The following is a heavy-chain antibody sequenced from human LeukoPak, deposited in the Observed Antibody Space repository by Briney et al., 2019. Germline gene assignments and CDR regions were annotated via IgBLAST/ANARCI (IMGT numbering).Heavy chain of an antibody. J-gene: IGHJ4*02. Sequence: GESLKISWKGSGYSFTSYWIGWVRQMPGKGLGWMGIIYPGDSDTRYSPSFQGQVTISADKSISTAYLQWSSLKASDTAMYYCARPPTYSSSSRGFDYWGQGTLVTVSS. V-gene: IGHV5-51*01. D-gene: IGHD6-6*01. CDR2: IYPGDSDT. CDR3: ARPPTYSSSSRGFDY. CDR1: GYSFTSYW.